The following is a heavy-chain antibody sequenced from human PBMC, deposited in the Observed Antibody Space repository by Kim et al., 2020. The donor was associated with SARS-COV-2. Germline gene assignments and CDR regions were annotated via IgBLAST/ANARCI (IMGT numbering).Heavy chain of an antibody. D-gene: IGHD3-16*02. Sequence: ASVKVSCKASGYTFTSYGVHWVRQAPGQNPEWMGWINTDNSRAGSSQKFQGRVIITRDTSANTVYMELSSLRSEDTAVYYCARDRSYYDYWGQGTLVTVVS. CDR1: GYTFTSYG. CDR2: INTDNSRA. J-gene: IGHJ4*02. CDR3: ARDRSYYDY. V-gene: IGHV1-3*04.